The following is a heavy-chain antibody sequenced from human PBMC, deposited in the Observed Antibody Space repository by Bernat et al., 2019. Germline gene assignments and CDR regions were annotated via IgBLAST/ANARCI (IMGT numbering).Heavy chain of an antibody. J-gene: IGHJ5*02. D-gene: IGHD1-7*01. V-gene: IGHV4-39*01. CDR1: GGSISSSSYY. CDR2: FHYGGNT. Sequence: QLQLQESGPGLVKPSETLSLTCTVSGGSISSSSYYWGWIRQPPGKGLEWIATFHYGGNTHYNPSIESRVTVSIDTSKNQLSLKLTSVTAADTAVYYCARPPNYGGGWFDPWGQGSLVTVSS. CDR3: ARPPNYGGGWFDP.